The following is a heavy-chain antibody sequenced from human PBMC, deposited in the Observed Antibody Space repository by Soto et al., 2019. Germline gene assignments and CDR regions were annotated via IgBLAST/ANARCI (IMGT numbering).Heavy chain of an antibody. J-gene: IGHJ6*02. CDR1: GFTFSSYA. CDR2: ISGSGGST. Sequence: PGGSLRLSCAASGFTFSSYAMSWVRQAPGKGLEWVSAISGSGGSTYYADSVKGRFTISRDNSKNTLYLQMNSLRAEDTAVYYCAKVGDSSGLYYYYYYGMDVWGQGTTVTVS. CDR3: AKVGDSSGLYYYYYYGMDV. V-gene: IGHV3-23*01. D-gene: IGHD3-22*01.